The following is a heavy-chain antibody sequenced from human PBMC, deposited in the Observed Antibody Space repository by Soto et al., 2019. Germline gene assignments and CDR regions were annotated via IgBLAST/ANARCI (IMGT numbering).Heavy chain of an antibody. J-gene: IGHJ4*02. Sequence: QVRLVESGGGVVQPGSSLRLSCAASGFTFISLGMHWVRQAPGKGLEWVALISYDGRDKYYADSVEGRFTISRDNSKKTVYLQLSSLRPEDTAVYYCAKDQGRIYNPFDYWGQGTLVTVSS. CDR2: ISYDGRDK. V-gene: IGHV3-30*18. CDR1: GFTFISLG. CDR3: AKDQGRIYNPFDY. D-gene: IGHD1-1*01.